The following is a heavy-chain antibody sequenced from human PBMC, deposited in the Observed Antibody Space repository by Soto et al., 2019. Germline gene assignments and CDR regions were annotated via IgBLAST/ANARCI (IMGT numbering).Heavy chain of an antibody. CDR1: GYTFTTYG. V-gene: IGHV1-18*04. CDR2: VSPYDGKP. J-gene: IGHJ4*02. D-gene: IGHD6-13*01. CDR3: TLQSRTADLDY. Sequence: QVQLVQSGPEVQKPGASVKVSCKASGYTFTTYGLTWVRQAPGQGLEWMGWVSPYDGKPDYAQSLQGRVTMTTDTSTSTAYLELRNLRSDDTAVYYCTLQSRTADLDYWGQGTLVTVSS.